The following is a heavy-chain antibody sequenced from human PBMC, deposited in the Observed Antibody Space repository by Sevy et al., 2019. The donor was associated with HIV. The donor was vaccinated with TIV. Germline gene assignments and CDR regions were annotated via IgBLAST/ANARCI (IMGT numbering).Heavy chain of an antibody. D-gene: IGHD3-16*02. V-gene: IGHV3-74*01. CDR1: GFTFRSYW. Sequence: GGSLRLSCAASGFTFRSYWMHWVRQAPGKGLVWVSRIDSDGNSATYAISLKGRFTISKDNTKNTLYLQMNSLGLEDTAVYYCGSRKPVYSYHYYWGQGTLVTVSS. CDR2: IDSDGNSA. J-gene: IGHJ4*02. CDR3: GSRKPVYSYHYY.